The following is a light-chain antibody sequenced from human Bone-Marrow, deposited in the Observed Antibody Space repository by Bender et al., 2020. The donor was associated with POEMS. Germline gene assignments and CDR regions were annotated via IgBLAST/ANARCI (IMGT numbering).Light chain of an antibody. V-gene: IGLV2-14*01. Sequence: QSALTQPASVSGSPGQSITISCTGTSRDVGGYNYVSWYQQHPGKVPKLLIFEVNKRPSGVSNRFSGSKSGTTASLTISGLQTEDEADYYCLSYTSSRTYVFGTGTTVTVL. CDR3: LSYTSSRTYV. CDR2: EVN. J-gene: IGLJ1*01. CDR1: SRDVGGYNY.